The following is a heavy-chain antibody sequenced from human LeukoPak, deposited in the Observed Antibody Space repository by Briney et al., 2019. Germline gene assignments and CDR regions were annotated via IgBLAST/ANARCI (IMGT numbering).Heavy chain of an antibody. D-gene: IGHD2-15*01. CDR3: ARSKLVGQQLGDWFDP. J-gene: IGHJ5*02. CDR1: GYTFTGYY. CDR2: INPNSGDT. V-gene: IGHV1-2*02. Sequence: ASVKVSFKASGYTFTGYYMHWVRQAPGQGLEWMGWINPNSGDTNYAQKFQGRVTMTRDTSISTAYMELSSLRSDDTAVYYCARSKLVGQQLGDWFDPWGQGTLVTVSS.